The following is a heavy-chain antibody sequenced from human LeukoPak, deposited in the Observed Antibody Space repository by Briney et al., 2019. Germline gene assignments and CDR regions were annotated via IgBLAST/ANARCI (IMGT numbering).Heavy chain of an antibody. CDR1: GFTFSNAW. D-gene: IGHD5-24*01. CDR3: TTSRDGYKYYYYGMDV. J-gene: IGHJ6*02. V-gene: IGHV3-15*01. Sequence: GGSLRLSCAASGFTFSNAWMSWVRQAPGKGLEWVGRIKSKTDGGTTDYAAPVKGRFTISRDDSKNTLYLQMNSLKTEDTAVYYCTTSRDGYKYYYYGMDVWGQGTTVTVSS. CDR2: IKSKTDGGTT.